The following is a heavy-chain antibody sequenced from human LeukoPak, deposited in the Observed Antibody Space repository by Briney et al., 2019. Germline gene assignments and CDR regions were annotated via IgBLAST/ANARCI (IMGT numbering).Heavy chain of an antibody. J-gene: IGHJ5*02. V-gene: IGHV1-2*02. CDR1: GYTFTAYY. D-gene: IGHD6-13*01. CDR3: ARDMWQQFDWFDP. Sequence: GASVKVSCKASGYTFTAYYMHWVRQAPGQGLEWMGWINPNTGDTNSAESFQGRVTMTRDSSISTVYLELTRLTSDDTAVYYCARDMWQQFDWFDPWGQGTLVTVSS. CDR2: INPNTGDT.